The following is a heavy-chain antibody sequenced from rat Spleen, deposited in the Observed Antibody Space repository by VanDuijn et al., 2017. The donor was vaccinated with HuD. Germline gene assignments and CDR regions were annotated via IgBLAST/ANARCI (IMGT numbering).Heavy chain of an antibody. CDR1: GFTFRDYA. CDR2: ITNTGGST. Sequence: EVQLVESGGGLVQPGRSMKLSCAASGFTFRDYAMAWVRQAPTKGLEWVASITNTGGSTYYPDSVKGRFTISRDNAKSTLYLQMDSLRSEDTATYYCARAHILRVYNFDYWGQGVMVTVSS. CDR3: ARAHILRVYNFDY. V-gene: IGHV5-25*01. J-gene: IGHJ2*01. D-gene: IGHD1-9*01.